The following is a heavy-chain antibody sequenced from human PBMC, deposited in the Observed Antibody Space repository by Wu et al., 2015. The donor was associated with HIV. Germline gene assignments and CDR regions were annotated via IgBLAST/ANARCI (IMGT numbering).Heavy chain of an antibody. D-gene: IGHD3/OR15-3a*01. CDR1: GYTFTDHY. Sequence: QLVQSGAEVTKPGASVSVSCQTSGYTFTDHYIHWVRQAPGQGLEWMGWIRPDSGATHYAEKFQDRVTMTRDASISTAYMQLNRVRSDDTAVYFXARDLGNDFAVRGYYWYMDVWGRGTAITVSS. CDR3: ARDLGNDFAVRGYYWYMDV. CDR2: IRPDSGAT. J-gene: IGHJ6*03. V-gene: IGHV1-2*02.